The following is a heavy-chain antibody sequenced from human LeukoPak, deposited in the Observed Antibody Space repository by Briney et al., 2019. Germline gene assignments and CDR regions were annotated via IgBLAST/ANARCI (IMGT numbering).Heavy chain of an antibody. D-gene: IGHD6-13*01. CDR3: ARAPRMVHFDY. CDR1: GFTFSSYA. J-gene: IGHJ4*02. V-gene: IGHV3-53*01. CDR2: LYSGGST. Sequence: GGSLRLSCAPSGFTFSSYAMTWVRQAPGKGLEWVSVLYSGGSTYYADSVKGRFTISRDNSENTLYLQMNSLRAEDTAVYYCARAPRMVHFDYWGQGTLITVSS.